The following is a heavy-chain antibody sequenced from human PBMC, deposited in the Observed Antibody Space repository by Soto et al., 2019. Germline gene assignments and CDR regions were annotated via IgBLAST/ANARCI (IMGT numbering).Heavy chain of an antibody. Sequence: GGSLRLSCEASGFTFSTYSMNWVRQAPGKGLEWVSSISSSSTIYYADSVKGRFTISRDNVQNSLYLQMHSLRAEDTAVYYCARDRGSGWTFDYWGQGTLVTVS. V-gene: IGHV3-48*01. CDR3: ARDRGSGWTFDY. J-gene: IGHJ4*02. D-gene: IGHD6-19*01. CDR2: ISSSSTI. CDR1: GFTFSTYS.